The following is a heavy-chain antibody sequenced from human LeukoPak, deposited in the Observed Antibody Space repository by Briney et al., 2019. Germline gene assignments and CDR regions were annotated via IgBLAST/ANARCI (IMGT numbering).Heavy chain of an antibody. CDR2: IIPNSGGT. V-gene: IGHV1-2*02. D-gene: IGHD3-22*01. CDR3: MRDRGYYDSSGYSSNWFDP. Sequence: ASVKVSCKASGYTFTGYYMHWVRQAPGQGLEWMGWIIPNSGGTNYAQKFQGRVTMTRDTSISTTYMELSRLRSDDTAVYYCMRDRGYYDSSGYSSNWFDPWGQGTLVTVSS. CDR1: GYTFTGYY. J-gene: IGHJ5*02.